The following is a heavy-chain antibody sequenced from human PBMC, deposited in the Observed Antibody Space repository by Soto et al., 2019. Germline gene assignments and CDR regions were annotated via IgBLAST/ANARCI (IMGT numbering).Heavy chain of an antibody. D-gene: IGHD6-19*01. CDR1: GFTFSSYW. V-gene: IGHV3-7*01. Sequence: GGSLRLSCAASGFTFSSYWMTWVRQAPGKGLEWVANIRQDGGVKYYADSVKGRFTISRDNAKESLFLQMNNLRAEDSAVYYCARDRSRGWSYFDYWGQGTLVTVSS. J-gene: IGHJ4*02. CDR3: ARDRSRGWSYFDY. CDR2: IRQDGGVK.